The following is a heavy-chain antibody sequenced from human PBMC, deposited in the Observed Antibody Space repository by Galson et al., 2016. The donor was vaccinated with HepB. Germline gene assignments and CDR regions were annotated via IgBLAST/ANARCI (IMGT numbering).Heavy chain of an antibody. CDR1: GFTFFNYA. J-gene: IGHJ4*02. CDR2: ITDSGGTT. V-gene: IGHV3-23*01. Sequence: SLRLSCAASGFTFFNYAMTWVRQAPGRGLEWVAGITDSGGTTSYAASVKGRFTISRDNSKNTVYLQMTSLGAEDTAVYYCARVGPPGHFDYWGQGTLVTVSS. D-gene: IGHD3-10*01. CDR3: ARVGPPGHFDY.